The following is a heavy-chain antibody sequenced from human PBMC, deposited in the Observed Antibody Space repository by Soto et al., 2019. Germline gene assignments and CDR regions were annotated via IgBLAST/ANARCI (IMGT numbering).Heavy chain of an antibody. D-gene: IGHD6-6*01. CDR2: IYDSGST. CDR3: ARGSSSYYDYGMDV. Sequence: SETLSLTCGVSGDSISRGGYSWTWIRQPPGKALEWIGNIYDSGSTSYNPSLKSRVTISVDTSKNHFSLKLTSVTAADTAVYFCARGSSSYYDYGMDVWGQGTTVTVSS. J-gene: IGHJ6*02. V-gene: IGHV4-30-2*01. CDR1: GDSISRGGYS.